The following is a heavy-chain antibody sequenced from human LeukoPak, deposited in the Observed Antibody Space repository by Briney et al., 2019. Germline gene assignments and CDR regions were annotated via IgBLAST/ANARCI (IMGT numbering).Heavy chain of an antibody. CDR1: GFTFSSYG. CDR3: ARARGGNHGVDFDY. J-gene: IGHJ4*02. CDR2: IRYDGSNK. V-gene: IGHV3-30*02. D-gene: IGHD4-23*01. Sequence: GGSLRLSCAASGFTFSSYGMHWVRQAPGKGLEWVAFIRYDGSNKYYADSVKGRFTISRDNAKNSLYLQMNSLRAEDTAVYYCARARGGNHGVDFDYWGQGTLVTVSS.